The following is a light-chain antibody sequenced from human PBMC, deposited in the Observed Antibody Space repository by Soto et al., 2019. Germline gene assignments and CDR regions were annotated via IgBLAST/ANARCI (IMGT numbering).Light chain of an antibody. CDR3: QQYNTFLT. Sequence: DVQMTQSPSTLSASVGDRVTITFRASQSINNLLAWYQQKPGKAPKLLIYDASSLESGVPSRFSGSGFGTEFTLTISSLQPDDLGTYYCQQYNTFLTFGGGTKVDIK. J-gene: IGKJ4*01. CDR1: QSINNL. CDR2: DAS. V-gene: IGKV1-5*01.